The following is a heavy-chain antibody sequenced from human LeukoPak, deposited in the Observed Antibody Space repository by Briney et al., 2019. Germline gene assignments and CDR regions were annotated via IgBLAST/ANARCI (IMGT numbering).Heavy chain of an antibody. CDR3: ARGGSSSWYWFDP. Sequence: SETLSLTCTVSGGSISSSSYYWGWIRQPPGKGLEWIGSIYYSGSTYYNPSLKSRVTISVDTSENQFSLKLSSVTAADTAVYYCARGGSSSWYWFDPWGQGTLVTVSS. D-gene: IGHD6-13*01. CDR1: GGSISSSSYY. V-gene: IGHV4-39*01. J-gene: IGHJ5*02. CDR2: IYYSGST.